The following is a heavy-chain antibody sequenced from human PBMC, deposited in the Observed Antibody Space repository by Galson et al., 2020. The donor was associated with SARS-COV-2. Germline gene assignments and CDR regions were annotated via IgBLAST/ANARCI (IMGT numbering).Heavy chain of an antibody. CDR3: ARAGLYYYDSSGYRLDAFDI. D-gene: IGHD3-22*01. J-gene: IGHJ3*02. CDR2: INPNSGGT. V-gene: IGHV1-2*02. CDR1: GYTFTGYY. Sequence: ASVKVSCKASGYTFTGYYMHWVRQAPGQGLEWMGWINPNSGGTNYAQKFQGRVTMTRDTSISTAYMELSRLRSDDTAVYYCARAGLYYYDSSGYRLDAFDIWGQGTMVTVSS.